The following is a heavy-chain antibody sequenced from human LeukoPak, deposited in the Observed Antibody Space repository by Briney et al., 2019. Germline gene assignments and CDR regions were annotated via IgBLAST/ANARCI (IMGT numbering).Heavy chain of an antibody. CDR1: GFTFSRYW. J-gene: IGHJ6*02. Sequence: QPGGSLRLSWAASGFTFSRYWMHWVRQAPGEGLVWVSRINSDGSSTSYADSVKGRFTISRDNAKNTLYIQMHTLRTDDTAVYYCATFALPDYYYYGMDVWGQGTTVTVSS. V-gene: IGHV3-74*01. D-gene: IGHD1-14*01. CDR3: ATFALPDYYYYGMDV. CDR2: INSDGSST.